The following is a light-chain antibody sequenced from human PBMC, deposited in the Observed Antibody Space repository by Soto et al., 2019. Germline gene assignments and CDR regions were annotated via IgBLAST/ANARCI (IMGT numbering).Light chain of an antibody. CDR1: QSVSSSF. Sequence: EGGWTQSPDTLSLSPGERATLSCRASQSVSSSFLAWYQQKVGQAPRLLIYDASSRATGIPDRFSGSGSGTDFTLTISRLEPEDFAVYYCQQYGSSPRTFSQGTKVDIK. J-gene: IGKJ1*01. CDR2: DAS. V-gene: IGKV3-20*01. CDR3: QQYGSSPRT.